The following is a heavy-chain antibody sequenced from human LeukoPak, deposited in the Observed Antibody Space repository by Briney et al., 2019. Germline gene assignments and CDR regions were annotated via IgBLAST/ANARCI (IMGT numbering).Heavy chain of an antibody. CDR1: GGSISSYY. D-gene: IGHD6-6*01. V-gene: IGHV4-59*01. Sequence: SETLSLTXTVSGGSISSYYWSWIRQPPGKGLEWIGYIYYSGSTNYNPSLKSRVTISVDTSKNQFSLKLSSVTAADTAVYYCARELAARPTFGFYYWGQGTLVTVSS. J-gene: IGHJ4*02. CDR2: IYYSGST. CDR3: ARELAARPTFGFYY.